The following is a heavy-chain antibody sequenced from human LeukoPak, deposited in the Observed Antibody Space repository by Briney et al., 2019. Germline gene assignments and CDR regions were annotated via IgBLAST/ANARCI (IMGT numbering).Heavy chain of an antibody. J-gene: IGHJ4*02. CDR2: IYYSGST. CDR3: ARGERYYYDSSGYPLDY. CDR1: GGSISSYY. V-gene: IGHV4-59*12. Sequence: PSETLSLTCTVSGGSISSYYWSWIRQPPGKGLEWIGYIYYSGSTNYNPSLKSRVTISVDTSKNQFSLKLSSVTAADTAVYYCARGERYYYDSSGYPLDYWGQGTLVTVSS. D-gene: IGHD3-22*01.